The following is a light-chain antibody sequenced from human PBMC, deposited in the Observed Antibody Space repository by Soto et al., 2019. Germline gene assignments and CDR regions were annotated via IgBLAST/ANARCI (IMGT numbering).Light chain of an antibody. V-gene: IGLV2-14*01. J-gene: IGLJ1*01. CDR3: SSYTNINTRACV. CDR1: SGDIGSYNR. Sequence: ALTQPASVSGSPGQSITLSCTGTSGDIGSYNRVSWYQQHPGKAPKLIIYEVTDRPSGVSNRFSGSKSGNTASLTISGLQAEDEAEYYCSSYTNINTRACVFGTGTKLTVL. CDR2: EVT.